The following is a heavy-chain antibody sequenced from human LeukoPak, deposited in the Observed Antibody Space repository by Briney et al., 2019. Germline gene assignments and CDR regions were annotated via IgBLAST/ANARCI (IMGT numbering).Heavy chain of an antibody. V-gene: IGHV3-21*01. CDR3: VRDDGTTTIIAAANYFDY. D-gene: IGHD6-13*01. Sequence: PGGSLRLSXAASGFTFSSYSMNWVRQAPGKGLEWVSSISSSSSYIYYADSVKGRFTISRDNAKNSLYLQMNSLRAEDTAVYYCVRDDGTTTIIAAANYFDYWGQGTLVTVSS. CDR1: GFTFSSYS. J-gene: IGHJ4*02. CDR2: ISSSSSYI.